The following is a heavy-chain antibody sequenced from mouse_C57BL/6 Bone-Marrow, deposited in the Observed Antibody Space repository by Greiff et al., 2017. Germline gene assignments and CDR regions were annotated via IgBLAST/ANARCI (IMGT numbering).Heavy chain of an antibody. J-gene: IGHJ1*03. V-gene: IGHV1-53*01. Sequence: QVQLQQPGTELVKPGASVKLSCKASGYTFTSYWMHWVKQRPGQGLEWIGNINPSNGGTNYNEKFKSKATLTVDKSSSTASMQLSSLTSEDSAVYYCARKKAQATWYFDVWGTGTTVTVSS. CDR3: ARKKAQATWYFDV. D-gene: IGHD3-2*02. CDR1: GYTFTSYW. CDR2: INPSNGGT.